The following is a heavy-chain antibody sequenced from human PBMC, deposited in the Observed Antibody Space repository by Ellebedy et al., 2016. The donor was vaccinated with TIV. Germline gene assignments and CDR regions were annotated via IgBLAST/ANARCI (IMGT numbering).Heavy chain of an antibody. CDR3: ARDGLLNLPDY. V-gene: IGHV3-33*01. CDR2: IWYDGSNK. J-gene: IGHJ4*02. D-gene: IGHD2-15*01. Sequence: GESLKISXAASGFTFSSYGMHWVRQAPGKGLEWVAVIWYDGSNKYYADSVKGRFTISRDNSKNTLYLQMNSLRAEDTAVYYCARDGLLNLPDYWGQGTLVTVSS. CDR1: GFTFSSYG.